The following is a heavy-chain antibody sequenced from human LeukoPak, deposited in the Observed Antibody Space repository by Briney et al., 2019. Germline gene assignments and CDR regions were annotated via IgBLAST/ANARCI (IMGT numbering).Heavy chain of an antibody. CDR1: GGSFSGYY. V-gene: IGHV4-34*01. CDR3: ARFHVGYSSGWYARFDP. CDR2: INHSGST. J-gene: IGHJ5*02. D-gene: IGHD6-19*01. Sequence: SETLSLTCAVYGGSFSGYYWSGIRQPPGKGLEWIGEINHSGSTNYNPSLKSRVTISVDTSKNQYSLELRSVTAADTAVYYCARFHVGYSSGWYARFDPWGQGTLVTVSS.